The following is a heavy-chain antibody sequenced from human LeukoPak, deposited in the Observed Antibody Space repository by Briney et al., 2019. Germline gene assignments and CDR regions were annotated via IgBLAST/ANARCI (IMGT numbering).Heavy chain of an antibody. D-gene: IGHD3-22*01. Sequence: GGSLRLSCAASGFSFSTYSMNWVRQAPGEGLDWVASISTSSSYIYYADSVKGRFTISRDNAKNSLYLQMSSLRAEDTAVYYCANGGTYSSGPWGQGTLVTVSS. CDR2: ISTSSSYI. CDR3: ANGGTYSSGP. CDR1: GFSFSTYS. J-gene: IGHJ5*02. V-gene: IGHV3-21*01.